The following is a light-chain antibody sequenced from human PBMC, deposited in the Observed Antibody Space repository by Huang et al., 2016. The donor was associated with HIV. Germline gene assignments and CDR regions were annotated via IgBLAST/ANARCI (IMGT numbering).Light chain of an antibody. Sequence: EVVMTQSPAILSVSPGERATLSCRASRSVTSNLSWYQQKPDQAPRLLIYSASTRATGIPARFSGSRSGTEFTLTISSLQSEDFAVYYCQHYNNWPWWTFGQGTKVEIK. CDR1: RSVTSN. V-gene: IGKV3-15*01. CDR2: SAS. J-gene: IGKJ1*01. CDR3: QHYNNWPWWT.